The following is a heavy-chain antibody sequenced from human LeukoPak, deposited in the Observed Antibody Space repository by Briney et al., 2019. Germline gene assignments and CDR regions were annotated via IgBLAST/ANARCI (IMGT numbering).Heavy chain of an antibody. D-gene: IGHD2-2*02. Sequence: SETLSLTCTVSGYSISSGYYWGWIRQPPGKGLEWIGSIYHSGSTYYNPSLKSRVTISVDTSKNQFSLKLSSVTAADTAVYYCASYCSSTSCYTPFDYWGQGTLVTVSS. CDR1: GYSISSGYY. CDR2: IYHSGST. J-gene: IGHJ4*02. V-gene: IGHV4-38-2*02. CDR3: ASYCSSTSCYTPFDY.